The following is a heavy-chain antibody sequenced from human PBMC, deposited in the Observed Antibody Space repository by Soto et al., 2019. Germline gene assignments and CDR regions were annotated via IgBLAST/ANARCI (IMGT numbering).Heavy chain of an antibody. CDR3: ARASDYYDSSGYYPFCY. CDR2: IYYSGST. V-gene: IGHV4-59*01. D-gene: IGHD3-22*01. CDR1: GGSISSYY. Sequence: SETLSLTCTVSGGSISSYYWSWIRQPPGKGLEWIGYIYYSGSTNYNPSLKSRVTISVDTSKNQFSLKLSSVTAADTAVYYCARASDYYDSSGYYPFCYWGQGTLVTVSS. J-gene: IGHJ4*02.